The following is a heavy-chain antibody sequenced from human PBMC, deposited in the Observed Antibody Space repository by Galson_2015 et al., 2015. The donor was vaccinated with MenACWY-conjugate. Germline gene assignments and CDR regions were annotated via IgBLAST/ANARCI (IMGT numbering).Heavy chain of an antibody. V-gene: IGHV5-51*01. CDR1: GYTFAPYW. J-gene: IGHJ4*02. CDR2: IYPSDSDV. CDR3: ASPLNGWAADY. Sequence: QSGAEVKKPGESLAISCPESGYTFAPYWHAWGSQMPGKGLEWMGIIYPSDSDVIYSQSLHGQVTILVDTLISNAYLHWSSLKASDSAVYFCASPLNGWAADYWGQGTLVTVSS. D-gene: IGHD6-19*01.